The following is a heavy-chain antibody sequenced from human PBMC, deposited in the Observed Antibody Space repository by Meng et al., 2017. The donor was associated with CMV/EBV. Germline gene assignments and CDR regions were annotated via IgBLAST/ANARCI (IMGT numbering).Heavy chain of an antibody. CDR3: AGEGYYYRPGWFDP. J-gene: IGHJ5*02. D-gene: IGHD3-10*01. CDR2: ISGSGGST. Sequence: ETLSLTCAASGFTFSSYAMSWVRQAPGKGLEWVSAISGSGGSTYYADSVKGRFTISRDNSKNTLYLQMNSLRAEDTAVYYCAGEGYYYRPGWFDPWGQGTLVTVSS. V-gene: IGHV3-23*01. CDR1: GFTFSSYA.